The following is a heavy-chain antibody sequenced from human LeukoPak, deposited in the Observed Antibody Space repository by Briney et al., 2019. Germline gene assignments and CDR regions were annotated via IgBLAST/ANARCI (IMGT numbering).Heavy chain of an antibody. V-gene: IGHV5-51*01. CDR3: ARGDVVRGVSWFDS. J-gene: IGHJ5*01. D-gene: IGHD2-21*02. Sequence: GESLKISCKGSGYSFTSYWIGWVRQMPGKGLEWMGMIYPGGSDTKYSPSFQGQVTISVDKSTNTAYLQWKSLKASDTAMYYCARGDVVRGVSWFDSWGQGALVTVSS. CDR2: IYPGGSDT. CDR1: GYSFTSYW.